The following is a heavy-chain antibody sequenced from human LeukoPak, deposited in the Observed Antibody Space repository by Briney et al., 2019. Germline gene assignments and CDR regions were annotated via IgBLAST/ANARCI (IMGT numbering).Heavy chain of an antibody. CDR2: ITSSSSYI. Sequence: GGSLRPSCAASGFTFSSYSMNWVRQAPGKGLEWVSSITSSSSYIYYADSVKGRFTISRDNAKNSLYLQMNSLRAEDTAVYYCARSLPYYYYMDVWGKGTTVTISS. D-gene: IGHD2-15*01. J-gene: IGHJ6*03. CDR1: GFTFSSYS. CDR3: ARSLPYYYYMDV. V-gene: IGHV3-21*01.